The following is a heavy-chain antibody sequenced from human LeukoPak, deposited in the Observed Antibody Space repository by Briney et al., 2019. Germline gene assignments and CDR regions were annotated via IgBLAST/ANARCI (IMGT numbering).Heavy chain of an antibody. J-gene: IGHJ4*02. CDR3: ASASRYGGNHDY. Sequence: SETLSLTCTLSGGSISSSSYYWGWIRQPPGKWLEWIGSIYYSGSTYYNPSLKSRVTISVDTSKNQFSLKLSSVTAADTAVYYYASASRYGGNHDYWGQGTLVTVSS. V-gene: IGHV4-39*01. CDR2: IYYSGST. D-gene: IGHD4-23*01. CDR1: GGSISSSSYY.